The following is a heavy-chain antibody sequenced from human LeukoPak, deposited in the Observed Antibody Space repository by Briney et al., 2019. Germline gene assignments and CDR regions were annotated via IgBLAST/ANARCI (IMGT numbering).Heavy chain of an antibody. CDR2: TSAYNGNT. V-gene: IGHV1-18*01. CDR1: GYTFTSYG. J-gene: IGHJ6*02. Sequence: ASVKVSCKASGYTFTSYGISWVRQAPGQGLEWMGWTSAYNGNTNYAQKLQGRVTMTTDTSTSTAYMELRSLRSDDTAVYYCAREYRYYYDSSGYQGYYYYGMDVWGQGTTVTVSS. D-gene: IGHD3-22*01. CDR3: AREYRYYYDSSGYQGYYYYGMDV.